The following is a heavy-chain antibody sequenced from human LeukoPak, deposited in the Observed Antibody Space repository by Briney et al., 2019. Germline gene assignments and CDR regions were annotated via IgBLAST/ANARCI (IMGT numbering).Heavy chain of an antibody. D-gene: IGHD3-22*01. CDR3: AKDSDYDSSGYYPYYFDY. CDR2: IKTDGSIT. J-gene: IGHJ4*02. Sequence: GGSLRLSCAASGFSFSVYWMHWVRQAPGKGPVWVSRIKTDGSITDYADSVKGRFTISRDNSKNTLYLQMNSLRAEDTAVYYCAKDSDYDSSGYYPYYFDYWGQGTLVTVSS. V-gene: IGHV3-74*01. CDR1: GFSFSVYW.